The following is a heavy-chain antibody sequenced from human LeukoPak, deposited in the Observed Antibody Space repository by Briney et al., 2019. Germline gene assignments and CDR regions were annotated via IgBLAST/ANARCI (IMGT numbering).Heavy chain of an antibody. V-gene: IGHV3-23*01. CDR3: AKDGQRYFDWLYYFDY. J-gene: IGHJ4*02. CDR1: GFTLSSYA. CDR2: ISGSGGST. D-gene: IGHD3-9*01. Sequence: GGSLRLSCAASGFTLSSYAMSWVRQAPGKGLEWVSAISGSGGSTYYADSVKGRFTISRDNSKNTLYLQMNSLRAEDTAVYYCAKDGQRYFDWLYYFDYWGQGTLVTVSS.